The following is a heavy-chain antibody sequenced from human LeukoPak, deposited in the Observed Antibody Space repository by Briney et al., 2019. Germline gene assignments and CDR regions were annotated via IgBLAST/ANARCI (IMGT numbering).Heavy chain of an antibody. J-gene: IGHJ6*02. Sequence: ASVKVSCKASGYTFTGYYMHRVRQAPGQGLEWMGRINPNSGGTNYAQKFQGRVTMTRDTSISTAYMELSRLRSDDTAVYYCARDIRFLASSPAPYGMDVWAKGPRSPSP. V-gene: IGHV1-2*06. CDR3: ARDIRFLASSPAPYGMDV. CDR1: GYTFTGYY. CDR2: INPNSGGT. D-gene: IGHD3-3*01.